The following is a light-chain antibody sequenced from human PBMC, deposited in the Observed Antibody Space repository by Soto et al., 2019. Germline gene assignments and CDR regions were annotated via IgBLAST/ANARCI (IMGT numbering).Light chain of an antibody. J-gene: IGLJ3*02. CDR1: SSDVGGYDY. Sequence: QSALTQPRSVSGSPGQSVTSSCTGTSSDVGGYDYDALFQHHPGKVPELMLYDVTKRPSGVPDRFSASKSGNTASRTIAGIQAEEEADSYCCSYLVYFWGLGGGTKLTVL. CDR3: CSYLVYFWG. V-gene: IGLV2-11*01. CDR2: DVT.